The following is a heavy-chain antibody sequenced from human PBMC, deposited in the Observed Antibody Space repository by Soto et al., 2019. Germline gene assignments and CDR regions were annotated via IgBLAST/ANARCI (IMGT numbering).Heavy chain of an antibody. V-gene: IGHV3-30-3*01. CDR3: AGALTGDYYGMDV. D-gene: IGHD3-9*01. Sequence: PGGSLRLSCAASGFTFSSYAMHWVRQAPGKGLEWVAVISYDGSNKYYADSVKGRFTISRDNSKNTPYLQMNSLRAEDTAVYYCAGALTGDYYGMDVWGQGTTVTVSS. J-gene: IGHJ6*02. CDR2: ISYDGSNK. CDR1: GFTFSSYA.